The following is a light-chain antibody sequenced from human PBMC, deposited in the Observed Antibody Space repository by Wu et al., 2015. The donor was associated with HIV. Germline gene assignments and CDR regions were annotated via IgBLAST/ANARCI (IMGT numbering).Light chain of an antibody. Sequence: AIQMTQSPSSLSASVGDRVTITCRASQDIRNDVGWYQHKPGKAPKVLISAASSLQNGVPSRFSGSGSGTHSTLTISSLQPEDFATYYCLQNYHYPWTFGQGTKVETK. CDR3: LQNYHYPWT. CDR1: QDIRND. V-gene: IGKV1-6*01. CDR2: AAS. J-gene: IGKJ1*01.